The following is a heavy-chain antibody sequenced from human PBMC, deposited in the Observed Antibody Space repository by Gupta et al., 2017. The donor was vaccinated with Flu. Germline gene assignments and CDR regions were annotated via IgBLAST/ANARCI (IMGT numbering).Heavy chain of an antibody. J-gene: IGHJ6*02. CDR2: INHSGST. D-gene: IGHD3-3*01. Sequence: GDGLEWIGEINHSGSTNYNPSLKSRVTISVDTSKNQFSLKLSSVTAADTAVYYCARGHGRGRFLEWQLNYGMDVWGQGTTVTVSS. CDR3: ARGHGRGRFLEWQLNYGMDV. V-gene: IGHV4-34*01.